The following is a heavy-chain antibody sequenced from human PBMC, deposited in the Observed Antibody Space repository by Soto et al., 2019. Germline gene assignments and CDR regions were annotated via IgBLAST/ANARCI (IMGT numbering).Heavy chain of an antibody. Sequence: SETLSLTXSVSGGTINSGGYYWTWLRQNPGKDRECIGYIYYTGSDTDNPTLRSRLTISVDTTKNQFCLRMTSRTAADTAVYYCARLRSSSGFRHFDSWGQGTPVTVSS. V-gene: IGHV4-31*02. CDR1: GGTINSGGYY. CDR2: IYYTGSD. CDR3: ARLRSSSGFRHFDS. J-gene: IGHJ4*02. D-gene: IGHD3-22*01.